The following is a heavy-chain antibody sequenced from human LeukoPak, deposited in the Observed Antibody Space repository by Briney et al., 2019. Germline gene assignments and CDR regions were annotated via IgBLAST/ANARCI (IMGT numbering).Heavy chain of an antibody. CDR1: GFTFSGYY. CDR3: ARAGYCSSTSCPFYGMDV. CDR2: ISSSSSYT. D-gene: IGHD2-2*01. V-gene: IGHV3-11*05. Sequence: GGSLRLSCAASGFTFSGYYMSWIRQAPGKGLEWVSYISSSSSYTNYADSVKGRFTISRDNAKNSLYLQMNSLRAEDTAVYYCARAGYCSSTSCPFYGMDVWGQGTTVTVSS. J-gene: IGHJ6*02.